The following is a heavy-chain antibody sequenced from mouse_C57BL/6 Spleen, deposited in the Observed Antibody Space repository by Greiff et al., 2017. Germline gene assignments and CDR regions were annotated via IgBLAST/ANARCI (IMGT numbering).Heavy chain of an antibody. CDR3: AKRSSPRQARYAINK. CDR1: GFSLTSYG. J-gene: IGHJ4*01. D-gene: IGHD3-2*02. CDR2: IWRGGST. Sequence: QVQLQQSGPGLVQPSQSLSITCTVSGFSLTSYGVHWVRQSPGKGLEWLGVIWRGGSTDYNAAFMSRLSITKDNSKSQVFSKMNSLQADDTAIYYWAKRSSPRQARYAINKWRQGSSDSGSS. V-gene: IGHV2-5*01.